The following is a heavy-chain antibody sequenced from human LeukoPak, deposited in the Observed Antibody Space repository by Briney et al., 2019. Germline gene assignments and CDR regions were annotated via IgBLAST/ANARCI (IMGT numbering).Heavy chain of an antibody. CDR3: ARSSRGTTVTQSHYYGMDV. CDR2: IWYDGSNK. CDR1: GFTFSSYG. J-gene: IGHJ6*02. Sequence: GGSLRLSCAASGFTFSSYGMHWVRQAPGKGLEWVAVIWYDGSNKYYADSVKGRFTISRDNSKNTLYLQMNSLRAEDTAVYYCARSSRGTTVTQSHYYGMDVWGQGTTVTVSS. V-gene: IGHV3-30*19. D-gene: IGHD4-17*01.